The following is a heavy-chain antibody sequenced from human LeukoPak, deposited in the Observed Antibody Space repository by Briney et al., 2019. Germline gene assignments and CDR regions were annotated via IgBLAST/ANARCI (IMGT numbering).Heavy chain of an antibody. CDR3: AKQSPYGGRFGVDDD. CDR1: GFTFSNYA. V-gene: IGHV3-23*01. Sequence: GGSLRLSCAASGFTFSNYAMSWVRQAPGKGPEWVSAIKTNSGSIYYTDSVKGRFTTSRDNSKNTLYLQMNDLRPEDTAVYSCAKQSPYGGRFGVDDDWGRGTLVTVSS. J-gene: IGHJ4*02. CDR2: IKTNSGSI. D-gene: IGHD1-26*01.